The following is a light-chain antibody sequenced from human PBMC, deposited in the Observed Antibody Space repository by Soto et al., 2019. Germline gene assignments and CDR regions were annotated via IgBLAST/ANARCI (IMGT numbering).Light chain of an antibody. CDR2: DVS. CDR3: FSYAGSRV. CDR1: SSDVGEYNY. Sequence: QSALTQPRSVSGSPGQSVTISCTGSSSDVGEYNYVSWYQHHPGNAPKLMICDVSKRPSGVPDRFSGSKSGNTASLTISGLQAEDEANYYCFSYAGSRVFGGGTQLTVL. J-gene: IGLJ3*02. V-gene: IGLV2-11*01.